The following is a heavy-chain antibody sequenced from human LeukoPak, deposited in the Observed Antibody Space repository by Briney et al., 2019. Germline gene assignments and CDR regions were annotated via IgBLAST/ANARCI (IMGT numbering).Heavy chain of an antibody. CDR2: ISSSGSTI. CDR1: GFTFSDYY. Sequence: GGSLRLSCAASGFTFSDYYMNWIRQAPGKGLEWVSFISSSGSTIYYADSVKGRFTISRDNAKNSLYLQMNSLRAEDTAVYYCARVSGPHYDILTGYYFDYWGQGTLVTVS. J-gene: IGHJ4*02. CDR3: ARVSGPHYDILTGYYFDY. D-gene: IGHD3-9*01. V-gene: IGHV3-11*01.